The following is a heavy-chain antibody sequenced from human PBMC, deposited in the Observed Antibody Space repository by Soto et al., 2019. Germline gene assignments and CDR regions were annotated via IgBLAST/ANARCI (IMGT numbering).Heavy chain of an antibody. Sequence: GGSLTLSCAASGFTFSSYGMHWVRQAPGKGLEWVAVIWYDGSNKYYADSVKGRFTISRDNSKNTLYLQMNSLRAEDTAVYYWARGVCLRFLEWSSYCMDGWGQGTTVTVSS. CDR1: GFTFSSYG. J-gene: IGHJ6*02. D-gene: IGHD3-3*01. CDR3: ARGVCLRFLEWSSYCMDG. CDR2: IWYDGSNK. V-gene: IGHV3-33*01.